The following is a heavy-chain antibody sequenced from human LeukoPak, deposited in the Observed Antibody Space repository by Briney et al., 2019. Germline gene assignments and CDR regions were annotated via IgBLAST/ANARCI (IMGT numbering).Heavy chain of an antibody. CDR2: ISSSGSTI. J-gene: IGHJ4*02. V-gene: IGHV3-48*03. CDR3: ARATYYDFWSGYYGALDY. CDR1: GFTFSSYE. Sequence: GGFLRLSCAASGFTFSSYEMNWVRQAPGKGLEWVSYISSSGSTIYYADSVKGRFTTSRDNAKNSLYLQMNSLRAEDTAVYYCARATYYDFWSGYYGALDYWGQGTLVTVSS. D-gene: IGHD3-3*01.